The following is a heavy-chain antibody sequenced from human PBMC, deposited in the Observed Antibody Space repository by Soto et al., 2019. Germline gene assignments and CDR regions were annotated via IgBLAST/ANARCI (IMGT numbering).Heavy chain of an antibody. Sequence: SVKVYCKGSGGTFSSYAIRWVRQSPGQGLEWMGGIIPVFGTANYAQKFQGRVTITADESTSTAYMELSSLRSEDTAVYYCARSRRIAAAGRGAYFDYWGQGTLVTDSS. CDR3: ARSRRIAAAGRGAYFDY. V-gene: IGHV1-69*13. D-gene: IGHD6-13*01. CDR2: IIPVFGTA. J-gene: IGHJ4*02. CDR1: GGTFSSYA.